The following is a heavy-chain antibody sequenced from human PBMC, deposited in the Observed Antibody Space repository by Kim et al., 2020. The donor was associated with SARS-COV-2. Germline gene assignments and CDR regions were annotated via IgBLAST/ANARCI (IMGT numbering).Heavy chain of an antibody. V-gene: IGHV4-31*02. CDR3: AYCSSTSCPIPYYYYMDV. Sequence: KSRVTISVDTSKNQFSLKLSSVTAADTAVYYCAYCSSTSCPIPYYYYMDVWGKGTTVTVSS. D-gene: IGHD2-2*01. J-gene: IGHJ6*03.